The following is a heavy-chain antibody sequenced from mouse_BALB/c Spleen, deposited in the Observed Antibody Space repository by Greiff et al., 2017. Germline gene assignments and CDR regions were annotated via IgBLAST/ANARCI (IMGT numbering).Heavy chain of an antibody. D-gene: IGHD1-1*01. CDR2: IDPANGNT. CDR3: ARLITTVVFDY. Sequence: DVKLQESGAELVKPGASVKLSCTASGFNIKDTYMHWVKQRPEQGLEWIGRIDPANGNTKYDPKFQGKATITADTSSNTAYLQLSSLTSEDTAVYYCARLITTVVFDYWGQGTTLTVSS. V-gene: IGHV14-3*02. CDR1: GFNIKDTY. J-gene: IGHJ2*01.